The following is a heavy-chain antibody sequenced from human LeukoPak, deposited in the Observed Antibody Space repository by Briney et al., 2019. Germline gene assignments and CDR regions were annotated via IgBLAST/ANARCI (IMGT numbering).Heavy chain of an antibody. CDR3: ARRVAVVGSNWFDP. Sequence: SETLSLTCTVSGGSISGYYWSWIRQPPRKGLEWIGYIYSSGSPNYTPSLKSRVTISVDTSKNQFSLMLKSVTAADTAVYYCARRVAVVGSNWFDPWGQGTLVTVSS. D-gene: IGHD6-13*01. V-gene: IGHV4-59*01. J-gene: IGHJ5*02. CDR2: IYSSGSP. CDR1: GGSISGYY.